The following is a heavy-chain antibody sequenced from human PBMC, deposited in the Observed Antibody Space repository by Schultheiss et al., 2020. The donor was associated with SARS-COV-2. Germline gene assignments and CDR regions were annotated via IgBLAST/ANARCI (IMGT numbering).Heavy chain of an antibody. CDR2: INHSGST. J-gene: IGHJ6*02. V-gene: IGHV4-34*01. Sequence: GSLRLSCAVYGGSFSGYYWSWIRQPPGKGLEWIGEINHSGSTNYNPSLKSRVTISVDTSKNQFSLKLSSVTAADTAVYYCASKYSSSWSPYYYGMDVWGQGTTVTVSS. CDR1: GGSFSGYY. CDR3: ASKYSSSWSPYYYGMDV. D-gene: IGHD6-13*01.